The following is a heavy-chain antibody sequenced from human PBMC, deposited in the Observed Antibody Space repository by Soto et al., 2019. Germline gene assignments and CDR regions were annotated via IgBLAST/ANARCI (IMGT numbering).Heavy chain of an antibody. D-gene: IGHD3-3*01. CDR2: ISAYNGNT. V-gene: IGHV1-18*04. CDR1: GYTFTSYG. J-gene: IGHJ5*02. Sequence: ASVKVSCKASGYTFTSYGISWVRQAPGQGLDWMGWISAYNGNTNYAQKLQGRVTMTTDTSTSTAYMELRSLRSDDTAVYYCARVWYYDFWSGYYNGWFDPWGQGTLVTVSS. CDR3: ARVWYYDFWSGYYNGWFDP.